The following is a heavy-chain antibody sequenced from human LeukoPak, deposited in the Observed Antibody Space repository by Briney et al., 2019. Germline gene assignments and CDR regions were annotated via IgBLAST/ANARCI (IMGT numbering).Heavy chain of an antibody. J-gene: IGHJ4*02. CDR3: AREAYCSSTRCYGGGVDY. CDR1: GESFSGYY. V-gene: IGHV4-34*01. Sequence: PSETLSLTCAVYGESFSGYYWSWIRQPPGKGLEWLGKINHSGSTNYNPSLKSRVTISLDTSKNQFSLKLSSVTAADTAVYYCAREAYCSSTRCYGGGVDYWGQGTLVTVSS. CDR2: INHSGST. D-gene: IGHD2-2*01.